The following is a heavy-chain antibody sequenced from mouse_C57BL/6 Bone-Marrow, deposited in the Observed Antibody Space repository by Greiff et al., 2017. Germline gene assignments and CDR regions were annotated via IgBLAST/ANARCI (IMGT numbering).Heavy chain of an antibody. CDR3: AREEPYYGSGMDY. CDR1: GYTFPSYW. V-gene: IGHV1-55*01. D-gene: IGHD1-1*01. J-gene: IGHJ4*01. Sequence: QVQLQQPGAELVKPGASVKMSCKASGYTFPSYWLTWVKQRPGQGLEWIGDIYPGSGSTNYNEKFKSKATLTVDTSSSTAYMQLSSLTSEDSAVYYCAREEPYYGSGMDYWGQGTSVTVSS. CDR2: IYPGSGST.